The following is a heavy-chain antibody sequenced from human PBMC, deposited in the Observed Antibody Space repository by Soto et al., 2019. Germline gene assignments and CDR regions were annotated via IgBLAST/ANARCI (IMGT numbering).Heavy chain of an antibody. CDR3: ARPDSRSWAAPFGS. J-gene: IGHJ4*02. V-gene: IGHV4-39*01. D-gene: IGHD3-16*01. Sequence: SETLSLTCTVSGASITSGNYYWGWIRQPPGKGLQWIGSSSYTGNTYFNPSLRSRVTISVDTSNNQFSLRLTSVTASDTAVYYCARPDSRSWAAPFGSWGQGTLVTVSS. CDR1: GASITSGNYY. CDR2: SSYTGNT.